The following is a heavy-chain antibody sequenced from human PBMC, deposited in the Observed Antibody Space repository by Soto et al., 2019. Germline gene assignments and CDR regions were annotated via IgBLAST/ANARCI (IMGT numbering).Heavy chain of an antibody. D-gene: IGHD3-16*02. Sequence: ESGGGLVQPGGSLRLSCAASGFTFSSYWMSWVRQAPGKGLEWVANIKQDGSEKYYVDSVKGRFTISRDNAKNSLYLQMNSLRAEDTAVYYCARGLDLGELSVPKYYFDYWGQGTLVTVSS. CDR1: GFTFSSYW. CDR2: IKQDGSEK. J-gene: IGHJ4*02. CDR3: ARGLDLGELSVPKYYFDY. V-gene: IGHV3-7*01.